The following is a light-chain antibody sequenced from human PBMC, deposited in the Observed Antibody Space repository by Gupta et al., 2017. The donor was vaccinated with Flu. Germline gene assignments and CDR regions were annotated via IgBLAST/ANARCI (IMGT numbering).Light chain of an antibody. J-gene: IGLJ1*01. CDR1: SSNIGAGYD. Sequence: QSVLTQPPSVSGAPGQRVTISCTGSSSNIGAGYDVHWYQQLPGTAPNLLIYGNNNRPSGAPDRFSGSKSGTSASLAITGLQAEDEADYYCQSYDRSRSGPYVFGTGTKVTVL. CDR2: GNN. CDR3: QSYDRSRSGPYV. V-gene: IGLV1-40*01.